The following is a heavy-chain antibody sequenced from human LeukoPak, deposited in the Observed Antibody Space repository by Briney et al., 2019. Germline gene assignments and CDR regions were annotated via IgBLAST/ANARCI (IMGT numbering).Heavy chain of an antibody. V-gene: IGHV3-7*02. J-gene: IGHJ4*02. CDR3: ARYWNDATTGDY. CDR1: GFTFSNYW. Sequence: GGSLRLSCAASGFTFSNYWMAWVRQAPGRGLEWVASIKPDGSVIYYGDSVKGRFTLSRDNTKNALHLQMNSLRAEDTAMYYCARYWNDATTGDYWGQGTLVTVSS. D-gene: IGHD1-1*01. CDR2: IKPDGSVI.